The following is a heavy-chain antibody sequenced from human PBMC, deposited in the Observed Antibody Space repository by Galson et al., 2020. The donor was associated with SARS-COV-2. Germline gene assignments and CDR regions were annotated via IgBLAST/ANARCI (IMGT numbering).Heavy chain of an antibody. Sequence: SETLSLTCAVYGGSFSGYYWSWIRQPPGKGLEWIGEINHSGSTNYNPSLKSRVTISVDTSKNQFSLKLSSVTAADTAVYYCARGRTILTGYRILDYWGQGTLVTVSS. V-gene: IGHV4-34*01. J-gene: IGHJ4*02. D-gene: IGHD3-9*01. CDR1: GGSFSGYY. CDR3: ARGRTILTGYRILDY. CDR2: INHSGST.